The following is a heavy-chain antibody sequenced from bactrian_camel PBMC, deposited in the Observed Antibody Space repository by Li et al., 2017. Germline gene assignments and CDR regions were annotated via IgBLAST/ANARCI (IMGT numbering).Heavy chain of an antibody. Sequence: QLVESGGGSVQSGGSLRLSCAASGITFSNYAMSWVRQAPGKGLEWVSSISDTGTPDYGEPAKGRFHISRDNVKNTLYLQLNDLKPEDTAMYYCVKAPSAPYYGSPFEGSRGRGTQVTVS. D-gene: IGHD5*01. CDR2: ISDTGTP. J-gene: IGHJ4*01. V-gene: IGHV3S31*01. CDR3: VKAPSAPYYGSPFEGS. CDR1: GITFSNYA.